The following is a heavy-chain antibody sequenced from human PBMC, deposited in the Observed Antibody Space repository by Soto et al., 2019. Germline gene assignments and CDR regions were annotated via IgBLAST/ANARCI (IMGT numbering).Heavy chain of an antibody. CDR3: ATDGRYSSSWPVVVAGDHDAFDI. J-gene: IGHJ3*02. Sequence: ASVKVSCKVSGYTLTELSMHWVRQAPGKGLEWIGGFDPEDGETIYAQKFQGRVTMTEDTSTDTAYMELSSLRPEDTAVYYCATDGRYSSSWPVVVAGDHDAFDIWGQGTMVTVSS. CDR2: FDPEDGET. V-gene: IGHV1-24*01. D-gene: IGHD6-13*01. CDR1: GYTLTELS.